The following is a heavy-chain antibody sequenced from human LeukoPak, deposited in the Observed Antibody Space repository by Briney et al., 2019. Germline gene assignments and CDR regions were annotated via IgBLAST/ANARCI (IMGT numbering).Heavy chain of an antibody. CDR1: GFTFRSNC. Sequence: GGSLRLSCVASGFTFRSNCMNWVRQAPGKGLEWVANINQDGSASYYVDSVKGRFTLSLDNADNSLYLQMNCLTAEDTAVYYCVGYPDFLPGVALDLWGQGTMVTVSS. CDR3: VGYPDFLPGVALDL. V-gene: IGHV3-7*05. J-gene: IGHJ3*01. D-gene: IGHD3-9*01. CDR2: INQDGSAS.